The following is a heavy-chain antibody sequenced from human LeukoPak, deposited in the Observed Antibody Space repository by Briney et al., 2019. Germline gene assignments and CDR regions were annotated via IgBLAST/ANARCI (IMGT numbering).Heavy chain of an antibody. V-gene: IGHV4-59*13. D-gene: IGHD3-10*01. CDR1: GGSISSYY. Sequence: SETLSLTCTVSGGSISSYYWSWIRQPPGKGLEWIGYIYYSGSTNYNPSLKSRVTISVDTSKNQFSLKLSSVTAADTAVYYCASMGYYYYYMDVWGKGTTVTVSS. CDR2: IYYSGST. CDR3: ASMGYYYYYMDV. J-gene: IGHJ6*03.